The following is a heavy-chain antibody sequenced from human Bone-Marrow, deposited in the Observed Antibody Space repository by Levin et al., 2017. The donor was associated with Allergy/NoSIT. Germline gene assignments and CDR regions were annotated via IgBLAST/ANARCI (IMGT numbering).Heavy chain of an antibody. D-gene: IGHD3-10*01. J-gene: IGHJ2*01. V-gene: IGHV4-4*02. CDR2: IYHGGNV. Sequence: PSETLSLTCTVSGGSISGDDWWTWVRQSPGKGLEWMGEIYHGGNVNYNPSLKSRLTISLDTSKNQFSLMLSAVTAADTALYYCARDHTDSGTWHFDLWGRGTLVTVSS. CDR3: ARDHTDSGTWHFDL. CDR1: GGSISGDDW.